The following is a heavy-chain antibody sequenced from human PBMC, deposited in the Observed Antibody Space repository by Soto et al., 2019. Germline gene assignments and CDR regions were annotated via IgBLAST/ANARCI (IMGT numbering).Heavy chain of an antibody. J-gene: IGHJ4*02. CDR1: GGSISDFY. Sequence: PSETPSLTCTVSGGSISDFYWSWIRQPPGKGLEWIGYIYYSGSTNYNPSLKSRVTISVDTSKNQFSLNLRSMSPADTAVYYCARVGGLAARTFDYWGPGTLVTVSS. CDR2: IYYSGST. D-gene: IGHD6-6*01. V-gene: IGHV4-59*01. CDR3: ARVGGLAARTFDY.